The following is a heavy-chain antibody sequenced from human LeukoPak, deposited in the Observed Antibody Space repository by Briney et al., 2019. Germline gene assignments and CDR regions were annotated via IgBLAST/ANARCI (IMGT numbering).Heavy chain of an antibody. V-gene: IGHV4-31*03. Sequence: SQTLSLTCTVSGGSISSGGYYWSWIRQHPGKGLEWIGYIYYSGSTYYNPSLKSRVTISVDTSKNQFSLKLSSVTAADTAVYFCARENENLYYDSSGYSSDAFDFWGKGTMVPVFS. J-gene: IGHJ3*01. CDR1: GGSISSGGYY. CDR2: IYYSGST. CDR3: ARENENLYYDSSGYSSDAFDF. D-gene: IGHD3-22*01.